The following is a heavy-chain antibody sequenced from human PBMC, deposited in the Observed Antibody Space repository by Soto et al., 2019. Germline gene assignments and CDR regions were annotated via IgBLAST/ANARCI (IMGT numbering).Heavy chain of an antibody. CDR2: IRSQKDGGAT. Sequence: EIQLVESGGGVVKPGESLTLSCAASGFTVKDAWMHWVRQAPGKGLEWVGLIRSQKDGGATHYAAPVRDRFTISRDDSRITLYLRMNGLKIEDTAVYYCTQLYRDDPWGQGTLVTVSS. V-gene: IGHV3-15*06. J-gene: IGHJ5*02. CDR1: GFTVKDAW. D-gene: IGHD3-10*01. CDR3: TQLYRDDP.